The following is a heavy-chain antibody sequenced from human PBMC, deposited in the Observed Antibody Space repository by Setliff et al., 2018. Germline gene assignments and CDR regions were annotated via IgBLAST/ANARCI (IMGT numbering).Heavy chain of an antibody. D-gene: IGHD5-18*01. CDR2: IFPGDSDT. V-gene: IGHV5-51*01. CDR1: GYSFTSYW. CDR3: ARVTPDYYYYYGMDV. J-gene: IGHJ6*02. Sequence: GESLKISCKGSGYSFTSYWIGWVRQMPGKGLEWMGIIFPGDSDTRYSPSFQGQVTISADKSISTAYLQWSSLKASDTAMYYCARVTPDYYYYYGMDVWGQGTTVTVSS.